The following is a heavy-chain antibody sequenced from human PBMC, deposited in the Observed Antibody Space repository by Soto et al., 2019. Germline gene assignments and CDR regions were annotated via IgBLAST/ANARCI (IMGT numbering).Heavy chain of an antibody. D-gene: IGHD2-21*02. J-gene: IGHJ6*02. V-gene: IGHV3-30-3*01. CDR2: ISYDGSNK. CDR3: ARDSGDSLYYYYYGMDV. Sequence: GGSLRLSCVASGFTFSIYAMHWVRQAPGKGLEWVAVISYDGSNKYYADSVKGRFTISRDNSKNTLYLQMNSLRAEDTAVYYCARDSGDSLYYYYYGMDVWGQGTTVTVSS. CDR1: GFTFSIYA.